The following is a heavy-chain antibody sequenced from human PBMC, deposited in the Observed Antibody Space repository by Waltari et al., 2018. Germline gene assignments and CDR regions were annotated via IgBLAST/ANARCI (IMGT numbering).Heavy chain of an antibody. CDR3: ARASRFWSGYSLGY. V-gene: IGHV1-3*03. CDR2: INAGNGNK. Sequence: QVQLVQSGAEVKKPGASVKVSCKASGYTFTSYAMHWVRQAPGQRLEWMGWINAGNGNKKDSQGFQGRVTMTRDTSASTAYMELSSLRSEDMAVYYCARASRFWSGYSLGYWGQGTLVTVSS. CDR1: GYTFTSYA. J-gene: IGHJ4*02. D-gene: IGHD3-3*01.